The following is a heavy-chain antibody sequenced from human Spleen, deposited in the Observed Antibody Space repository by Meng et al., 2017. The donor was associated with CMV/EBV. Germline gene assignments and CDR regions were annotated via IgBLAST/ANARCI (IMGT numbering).Heavy chain of an antibody. D-gene: IGHD3-22*01. Sequence: GESLKISCAASGFTLSLYWMHWVRQVPGKGLVWVSRINSDGSMTDYADSVKGRFTISRDNAKDTLFLQMNSLRVEDTAVYYCAGGPYYYDSSGYSYWGQGTLVTVSS. CDR3: AGGPYYYDSSGYSY. CDR1: GFTLSLYW. J-gene: IGHJ4*02. V-gene: IGHV3-74*01. CDR2: INSDGSMT.